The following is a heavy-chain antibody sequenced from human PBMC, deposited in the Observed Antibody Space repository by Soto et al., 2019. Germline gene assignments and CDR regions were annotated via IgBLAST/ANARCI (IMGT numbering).Heavy chain of an antibody. J-gene: IGHJ4*02. CDR3: ARESEDLTSNFDY. CDR1: GSTFTRYS. Sequence: GGSLRLSCAASGSTFTRYSMNWVRQAPGKGLEWVSSISSTTNYIYYGDSMKGRFTISRDNAKNSLYLEMNSLRAEDTAVYYCARESEDLTSNFDYWGQGTLVTVSS. CDR2: ISSTTNYI. V-gene: IGHV3-21*06.